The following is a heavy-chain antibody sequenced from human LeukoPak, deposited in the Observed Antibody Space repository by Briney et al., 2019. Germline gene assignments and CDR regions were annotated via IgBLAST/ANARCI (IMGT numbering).Heavy chain of an antibody. D-gene: IGHD2-2*02. CDR2: INHSGST. Sequence: SETLSLTCAVYGGSFSGYYWSWIRQPPGKGLEWMGEINHSGSTNYNPSLKSRVTISVDTSKNQFSLKLSSVTAADTAVYYCARGYCSSTSCYTYYYYYGMDVWGQGTTVTVSS. CDR1: GGSFSGYY. CDR3: ARGYCSSTSCYTYYYYYGMDV. J-gene: IGHJ6*02. V-gene: IGHV4-34*01.